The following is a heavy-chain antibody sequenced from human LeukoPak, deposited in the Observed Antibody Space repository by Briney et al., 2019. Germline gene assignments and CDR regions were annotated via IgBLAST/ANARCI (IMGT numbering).Heavy chain of an antibody. CDR3: ARQSVVVVAANY. CDR2: IYSSGST. J-gene: IGHJ4*02. Sequence: PSEALSLTCTVSGXSISSSSYYWGWIRQPPGEGLEWIGSIYSSGSTYYNPSLKSRVTISVDTSKNQFSLKLSSVTAADTAVYYCARQSVVVVAANYWGQGTLVTVSS. V-gene: IGHV4-39*01. D-gene: IGHD2-15*01. CDR1: GXSISSSSYY.